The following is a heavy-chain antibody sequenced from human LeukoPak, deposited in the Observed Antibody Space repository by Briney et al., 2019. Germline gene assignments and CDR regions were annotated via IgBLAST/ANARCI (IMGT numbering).Heavy chain of an antibody. Sequence: GGSLRLSCAASGFTFSSYSMNWVRQAPGKGLEWVSYISSSSSTIYYADSVKGRFTISRDNAKNSLYLQMNSLRAEDTAVYFCARNPPATAEFYFDYWGQGTLVTVSS. CDR1: GFTFSSYS. CDR2: ISSSSSTI. D-gene: IGHD1-14*01. V-gene: IGHV3-48*01. CDR3: ARNPPATAEFYFDY. J-gene: IGHJ4*02.